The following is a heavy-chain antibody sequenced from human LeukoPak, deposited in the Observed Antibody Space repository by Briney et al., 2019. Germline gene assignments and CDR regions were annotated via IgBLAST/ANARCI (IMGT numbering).Heavy chain of an antibody. CDR3: ARGLVGLDD. CDR1: GVSISSSTYY. V-gene: IGHV4-39*07. Sequence: SETLSLTCTVSGVSISSSTYYWAWIRQPPGKSLEWIGSICSSGLTYYHPSLKSRLTISADTSNNQVSLKLSSVTAADTAVYYCARGLVGLDDWGQGTLVTVSS. D-gene: IGHD2-21*01. J-gene: IGHJ4*02. CDR2: ICSSGLT.